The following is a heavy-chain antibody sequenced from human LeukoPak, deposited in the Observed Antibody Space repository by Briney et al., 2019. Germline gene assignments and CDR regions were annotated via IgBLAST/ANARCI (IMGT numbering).Heavy chain of an antibody. Sequence: SETLSLTCTVSGYSISSGYYWGWIRQPPGKGLEWIGSNYHSGSTYYNPSLKSRVTISVDTSKKQISLKLRSVTAADTAIYYCARAPVYGDFFFDYWGQGTLVTVSS. CDR2: NYHSGST. D-gene: IGHD4-17*01. V-gene: IGHV4-38-2*02. J-gene: IGHJ4*02. CDR1: GYSISSGYY. CDR3: ARAPVYGDFFFDY.